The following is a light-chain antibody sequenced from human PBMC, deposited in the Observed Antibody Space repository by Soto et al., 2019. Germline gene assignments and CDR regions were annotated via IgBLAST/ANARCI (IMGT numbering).Light chain of an antibody. V-gene: IGKV3-15*01. J-gene: IGKJ1*01. CDR3: QQYTDGPPWT. CDR2: DVS. Sequence: EIVMTQSPATLAVSPGERATLSCRASQGVSSRLAWYQQKPGQAPRLLIYDVSTRASDTPARFSGSGSGTEFTLTVSSLKSADFAIYDCQQYTDGPPWTFGQGTKVEIK. CDR1: QGVSSR.